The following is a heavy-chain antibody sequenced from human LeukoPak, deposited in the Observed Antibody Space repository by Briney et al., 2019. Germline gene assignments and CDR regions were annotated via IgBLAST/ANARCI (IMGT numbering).Heavy chain of an antibody. J-gene: IGHJ6*03. D-gene: IGHD6-13*01. CDR3: AKDKAAAGDYYYYYYMDV. Sequence: PGGSLRLSCAASGFTFSSYGMHWVRQAPGKGLEWVAFIRYDGSNKYYADSVKGRFTISRDNSKNTLYLQMNSLRAEDTAVYYCAKDKAAAGDYYYYYYMDVWGKGTTVTISS. CDR1: GFTFSSYG. V-gene: IGHV3-30*02. CDR2: IRYDGSNK.